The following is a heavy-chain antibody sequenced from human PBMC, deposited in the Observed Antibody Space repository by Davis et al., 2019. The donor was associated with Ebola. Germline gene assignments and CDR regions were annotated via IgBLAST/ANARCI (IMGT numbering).Heavy chain of an antibody. Sequence: GESLKISCAASGFTFSSYWMSWVRQAPGKGLEWVANIKQDGSEKYYVDSVKGRFTISRDNAKNSLYLQMNSLRAEDTAVYYCARDRRVGWKGDYWGQGTLVTVSS. V-gene: IGHV3-7*03. CDR3: ARDRRVGWKGDY. CDR2: IKQDGSEK. CDR1: GFTFSSYW. J-gene: IGHJ4*02. D-gene: IGHD1-1*01.